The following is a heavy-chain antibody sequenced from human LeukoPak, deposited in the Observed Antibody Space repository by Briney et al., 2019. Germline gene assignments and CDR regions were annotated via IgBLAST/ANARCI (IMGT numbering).Heavy chain of an antibody. CDR3: AKAAVLRFLEWPIDY. D-gene: IGHD3-3*01. V-gene: IGHV3-74*01. Sequence: GGSLRLSCAASGFTFSSYWMHWVRQARGKGLVWVSRISTDGFSTIYADSVKGRFTISRDNAKNTLYLQMNSLRAEDTAVYYCAKAAVLRFLEWPIDYWGQGTLVTVSS. CDR2: ISTDGFST. J-gene: IGHJ4*02. CDR1: GFTFSSYW.